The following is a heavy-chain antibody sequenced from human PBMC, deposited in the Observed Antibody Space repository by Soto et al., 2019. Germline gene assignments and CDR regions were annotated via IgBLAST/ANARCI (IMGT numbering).Heavy chain of an antibody. CDR2: ISPYSGNT. D-gene: IGHD5-12*01. CDR1: GYIFVNYG. CDR3: AMVANYCTSTPPDV. J-gene: IGHJ6*02. V-gene: IGHV1-18*01. Sequence: QVQLVQSGDEVRKPGSSVKVSCKASGYIFVNYGIAWVRQAPGQGLEWMGWISPYSGNTHYAGKVRGSITMTTGTSTNTAYLDLGSLTSGDTAVYNCAMVANYCTSTPPDVWGRGPTVTVSS.